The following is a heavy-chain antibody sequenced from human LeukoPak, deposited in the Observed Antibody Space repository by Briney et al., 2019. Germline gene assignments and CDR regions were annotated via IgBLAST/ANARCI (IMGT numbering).Heavy chain of an antibody. D-gene: IGHD5-18*01. Sequence: PGGSLRLSCATSGFTFNDHYLGWVRQAPGKGLEWVGRTKNRANSYTTEYAASVKGRFTISRDDSKNSLYLQMNSLKTEDTAVYYCARVGYGYSYGVIGGSGWHNDYWGQGTLVTVSS. CDR3: ARVGYGYSYGVIGGSGWHNDY. V-gene: IGHV3-72*01. CDR2: TKNRANSYTT. J-gene: IGHJ4*02. CDR1: GFTFNDHY.